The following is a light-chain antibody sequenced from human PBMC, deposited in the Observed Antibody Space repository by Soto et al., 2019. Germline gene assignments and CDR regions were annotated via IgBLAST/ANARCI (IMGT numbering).Light chain of an antibody. CDR1: SSDVGSYNY. V-gene: IGLV2-14*01. J-gene: IGLJ1*01. Sequence: QSALTQPASVSGSPGQSITISCTGTSSDVGSYNYVSWYQQHPGKAPKLMIYEVRDRPSGISSRFSGSKSGNTASLTISGLQTEDEADYYCSSYTSSSILFGTGTKLTVL. CDR2: EVR. CDR3: SSYTSSSIL.